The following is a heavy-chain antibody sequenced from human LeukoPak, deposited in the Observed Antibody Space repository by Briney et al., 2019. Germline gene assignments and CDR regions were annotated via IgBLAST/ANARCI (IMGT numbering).Heavy chain of an antibody. CDR2: IYYSGST. J-gene: IGHJ4*02. D-gene: IGHD1-26*01. CDR1: GGSISSSSYY. V-gene: IGHV4-61*05. CDR3: ARTNIRSGPVQY. Sequence: SETLSLTCTVSGGSISSSSYYWGWIRQPPGKGLEWIGYIYYSGSTNYNPSLKSRVTVSVDTSKNQFSLKLSSVTAADTAVYYCARTNIRSGPVQYWGQGTLVTVSS.